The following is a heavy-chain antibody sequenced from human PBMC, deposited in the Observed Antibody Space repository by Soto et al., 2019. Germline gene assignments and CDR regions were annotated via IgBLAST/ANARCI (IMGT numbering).Heavy chain of an antibody. V-gene: IGHV4-59*01. J-gene: IGHJ6*02. CDR2: IDYYGST. Sequence: SETLSLTCTVSGGSISGYYWSWIRQPPGKRLEWIGYIDYYGSTNYNPSLKSRVTISVDTSKKQFSLNLGSVTAADTAIYYCARDRIKAAGYYVMDVWGQGTTVTVSS. D-gene: IGHD6-13*01. CDR1: GGSISGYY. CDR3: ARDRIKAAGYYVMDV.